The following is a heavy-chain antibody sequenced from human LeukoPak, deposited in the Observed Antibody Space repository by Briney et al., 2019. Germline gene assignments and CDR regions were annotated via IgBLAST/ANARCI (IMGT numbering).Heavy chain of an antibody. J-gene: IGHJ4*02. CDR3: ARDLYYYDSSGYYRGLDY. CDR2: IKHDGSEE. V-gene: IGHV3-7*01. CDR1: GFTFNTYR. D-gene: IGHD3-22*01. Sequence: GGSLRLSCAASGFTFNTYRMSWVRQAPGKGLEWVANIKHDGSEENYVDSVKGRFSISRDNAKGSLSLQMNSLRGEDTAVYYCARDLYYYDSSGYYRGLDYWGQGTLVTVSS.